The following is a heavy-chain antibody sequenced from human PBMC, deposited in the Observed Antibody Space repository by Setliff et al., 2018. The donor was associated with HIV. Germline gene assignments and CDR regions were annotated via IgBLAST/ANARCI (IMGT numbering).Heavy chain of an antibody. J-gene: IGHJ4*02. D-gene: IGHD3-22*01. CDR2: ITPSGGDT. Sequence: ASVKVSCKASGGVFSTYGMHWVRQAPGQGLEWIGIITPSGGDTAHAQKFQGRVTLTRDTSTSTVYMELSSLTFDDTAVYYCARVGSSGWGQGTLVTVSS. V-gene: IGHV1-46*01. CDR3: ARVGSSG. CDR1: GGVFSTYG.